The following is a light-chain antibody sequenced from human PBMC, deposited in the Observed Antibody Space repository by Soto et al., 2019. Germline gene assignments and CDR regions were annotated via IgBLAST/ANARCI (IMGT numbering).Light chain of an antibody. Sequence: QSVLTQPASVSGSPGQSITISCTGTSSDVGAYIFVSWYQQYPGKAPKLMIYDITNRPSGVSNRSSGSKAGNTASLTISGLQAEDEADYYCVSFTTSKSYVFGTGTKVTVL. CDR2: DIT. CDR1: SSDVGAYIF. J-gene: IGLJ1*01. CDR3: VSFTTSKSYV. V-gene: IGLV2-14*01.